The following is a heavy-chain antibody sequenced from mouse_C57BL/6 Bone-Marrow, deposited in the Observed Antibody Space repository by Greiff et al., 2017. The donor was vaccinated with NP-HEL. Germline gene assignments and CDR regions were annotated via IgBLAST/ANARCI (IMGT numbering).Heavy chain of an antibody. D-gene: IGHD2-4*01. Sequence: EVKLVESGEGLVKPGGSLKLSCAASGFTFSSYAMSWVRQTPEKRLEWVAYISSGGDYIYYADTVKGRFTISRDNARNTLYLQMSSLKSEDTAMYYCTRDREGLRRTSFAYWGQGTLVTVSA. J-gene: IGHJ3*01. CDR2: ISSGGDYI. V-gene: IGHV5-9-1*02. CDR3: TRDREGLRRTSFAY. CDR1: GFTFSSYA.